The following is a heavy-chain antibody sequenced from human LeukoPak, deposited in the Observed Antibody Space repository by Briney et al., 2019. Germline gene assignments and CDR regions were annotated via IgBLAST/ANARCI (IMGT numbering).Heavy chain of an antibody. J-gene: IGHJ4*02. D-gene: IGHD3-22*01. V-gene: IGHV5-51*01. Sequence: GESLKISCKGSGYSFTSYWIGWVRQMPGKGLEWMGIIYPGDSDTRYSLSFQGQVTISADKSISTAYLQWSSLKASDTAMYYCARQTYYDSSGYYYLNYWGQGTLVTVSS. CDR1: GYSFTSYW. CDR3: ARQTYYDSSGYYYLNY. CDR2: IYPGDSDT.